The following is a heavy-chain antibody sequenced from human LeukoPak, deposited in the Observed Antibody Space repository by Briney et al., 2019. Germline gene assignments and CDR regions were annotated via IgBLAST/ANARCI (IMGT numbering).Heavy chain of an antibody. V-gene: IGHV4-4*07. Sequence: SETLSLTCTVSGGSISSYYWSWIRQPAGKGLEWIGRIYTSGSTNYNPSLTSRGTMSVDTSKNQFSLKLSSVTAADTAVYYCARDLDGYNGYYFDYWGQGTLVTVSS. CDR1: GGSISSYY. J-gene: IGHJ4*02. CDR3: ARDLDGYNGYYFDY. D-gene: IGHD5-24*01. CDR2: IYTSGST.